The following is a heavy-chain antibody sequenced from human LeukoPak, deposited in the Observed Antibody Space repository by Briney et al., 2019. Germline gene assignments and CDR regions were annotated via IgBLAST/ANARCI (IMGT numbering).Heavy chain of an antibody. V-gene: IGHV4-4*07. CDR1: GGPITSHY. CDR3: ARDFERDSYYFDK. CDR2: INARGSS. J-gene: IGHJ4*02. Sequence: SETLSLTCTVSGGPITSHYWSWIRQPAGKGLEWIGRINARGSSNYNPSLKSRVTMSVDMSKNQFSLKLRSVTAADTAVYYCARDFERDSYYFDKWGQGTRVTVSS. D-gene: IGHD5-24*01.